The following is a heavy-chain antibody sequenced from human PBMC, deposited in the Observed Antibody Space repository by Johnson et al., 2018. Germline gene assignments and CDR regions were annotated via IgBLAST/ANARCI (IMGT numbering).Heavy chain of an antibody. CDR2: INHRGST. J-gene: IGHJ6*02. CDR3: ARGTSPRYYYYGMDV. Sequence: QVQLQQWGAGLLKXSETLSLTCAVYGGSFSGYYWSWIRQPPGKGLEWIGEINHRGSTNYNPSLKSRVTISVDTSKNQFSLKLSSVTAADTAVYYCARGTSPRYYYYGMDVWGQGTTVTVSS. V-gene: IGHV4-34*01. CDR1: GGSFSGYY.